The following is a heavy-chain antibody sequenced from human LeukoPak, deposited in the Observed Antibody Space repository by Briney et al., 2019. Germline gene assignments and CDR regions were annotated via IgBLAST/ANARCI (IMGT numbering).Heavy chain of an antibody. CDR2: INPNSGGT. D-gene: IGHD7-27*01. V-gene: IGHV1-2*02. Sequence: GASVKVSCKASGYTFTGYYMPWVRQAPGQGLKGMGWINPNSGGTNYAQKFQGRVTMTRDTSISTAYMELSRLRSDDTAVYYCARARTGDPMDVWGQGTTVTVSS. CDR3: ARARTGDPMDV. J-gene: IGHJ6*02. CDR1: GYTFTGYY.